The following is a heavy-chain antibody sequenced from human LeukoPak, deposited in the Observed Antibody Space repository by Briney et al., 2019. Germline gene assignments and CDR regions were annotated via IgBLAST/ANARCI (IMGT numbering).Heavy chain of an antibody. CDR3: AQSPGSVVYIDY. CDR2: IWYDGSNK. Sequence: GRSLRLSCQVATFALSNHYMDWVRQAPGKGLEWVAVIWYDGSNKYYADSVKGRFTISRDNSKNTLYLQMNTLRAEDMAFYYCAQSPGSVVYIDYWGQGTLVTVSS. CDR1: TFALSNHY. J-gene: IGHJ4*02. V-gene: IGHV3-33*06. D-gene: IGHD5/OR15-5a*01.